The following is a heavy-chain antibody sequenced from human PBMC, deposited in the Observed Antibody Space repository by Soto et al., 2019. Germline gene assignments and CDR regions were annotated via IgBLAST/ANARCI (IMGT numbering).Heavy chain of an antibody. Sequence: SETLSLTCTVSGGSISSYYWSWIRQPPGKGLEWIGYIYYSGSTNYNPSLKSRVTISVDTSKNQFSLKLSSVTAADTAVYYCARDEDGFDPWGQGTLVTVSS. CDR2: IYYSGST. CDR1: GGSISSYY. J-gene: IGHJ5*02. V-gene: IGHV4-59*13. D-gene: IGHD2-15*01. CDR3: ARDEDGFDP.